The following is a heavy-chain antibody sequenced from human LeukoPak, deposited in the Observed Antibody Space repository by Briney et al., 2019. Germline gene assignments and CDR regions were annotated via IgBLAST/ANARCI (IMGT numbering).Heavy chain of an antibody. CDR1: GFTSSSYS. J-gene: IGHJ1*01. V-gene: IGHV3-21*01. CDR2: ISSSSSYI. CDR3: ARERDSNYRAEYFQH. Sequence: KTGGSLRLSCAASGFTSSSYSMNWVRQAPGKGLEWVSSISSSSSYIYYADSVKGRFTISRDNAKNSLYLQMNSLRDEDTAVYYCARERDSNYRAEYFQHWGQGTLVTVSS. D-gene: IGHD4-11*01.